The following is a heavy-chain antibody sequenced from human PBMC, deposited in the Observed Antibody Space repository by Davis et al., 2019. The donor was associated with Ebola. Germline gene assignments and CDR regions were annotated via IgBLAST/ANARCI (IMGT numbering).Heavy chain of an antibody. D-gene: IGHD3-10*01. V-gene: IGHV4-61*09. CDR2: IYTSGST. Sequence: PSETLSLTCTVSGGSISSGSYYWSWVRQPAERALEWIGHIYTSGSTNYNPSLKSRVTISVDTSKNQFSLRLSSVTAADTAVYYCARGETSFYGSGSYYIDYWGQGTLVTVSS. CDR1: GGSISSGSYY. CDR3: ARGETSFYGSGSYYIDY. J-gene: IGHJ4*02.